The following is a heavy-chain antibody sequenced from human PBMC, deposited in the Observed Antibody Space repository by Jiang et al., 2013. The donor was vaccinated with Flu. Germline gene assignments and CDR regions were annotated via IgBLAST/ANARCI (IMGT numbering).Heavy chain of an antibody. CDR1: GGSIDSHN. CDR3: ARVPAALRAWFDP. CDR2: IHNTGST. Sequence: PGLVKPSETLSLTCTVSGGSIDSHNWSWIRQPPGKGLEWIGNIHNTGSTSYNPSLESRVTISFDTSKNQFSLHLTSVTAADTALYYCARVPAALRAWFDPWGQGTLVTVSS. J-gene: IGHJ5*02. D-gene: IGHD2-2*01. V-gene: IGHV4-59*11.